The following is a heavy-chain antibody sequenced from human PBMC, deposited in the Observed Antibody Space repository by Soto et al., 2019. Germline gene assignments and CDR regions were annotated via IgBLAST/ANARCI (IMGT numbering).Heavy chain of an antibody. D-gene: IGHD2-15*01. V-gene: IGHV1-18*04. Sequence: ASVKVSCKASGYTFTTYGFNWVRQAPGQGLEWMGWISPYNGDTIYAQNFQGRVTLTTDTSTSTAYMELRTLTSDETAVYYCARTPRAQMIVLEAATRFDYWGQGTLVTVSS. J-gene: IGHJ4*02. CDR2: ISPYNGDT. CDR3: ARTPRAQMIVLEAATRFDY. CDR1: GYTFTTYG.